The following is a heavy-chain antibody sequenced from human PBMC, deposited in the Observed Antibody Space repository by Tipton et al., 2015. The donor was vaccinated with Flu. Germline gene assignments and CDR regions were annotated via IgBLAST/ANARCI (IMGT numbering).Heavy chain of an antibody. Sequence: QLVQSGAEVKKPGSSVKVSCKASGGTFSSYAISWVRQAPGQGLEWMGGIIPIFGTANYAQKFQGRVTITADESTSTAYMELSSLRSEDTAVYYCARCNVDIVATIEGGMDVWGQGTTVTVSS. V-gene: IGHV1-69*01. CDR1: GGTFSSYA. CDR3: ARCNVDIVATIEGGMDV. CDR2: IIPIFGTA. J-gene: IGHJ6*02. D-gene: IGHD5-12*01.